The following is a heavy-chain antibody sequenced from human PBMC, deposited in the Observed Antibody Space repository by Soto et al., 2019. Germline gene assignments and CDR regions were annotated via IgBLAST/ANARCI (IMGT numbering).Heavy chain of an antibody. D-gene: IGHD3-22*01. CDR1: GFTFSSYE. CDR2: ISSSSSTI. CDR3: ARDSLYYYDSSGYYAGMDV. V-gene: IGHV3-48*02. J-gene: IGHJ6*02. Sequence: PGGSLRLSCAASGFTFSSYEMNWVRQAPGKGLEWVSYISSSSSTIYYADSVKGRFTISRDNAKNSLYLQMNSLRDEDTAVYYCARDSLYYYDSSGYYAGMDVWGQGTTVTVSS.